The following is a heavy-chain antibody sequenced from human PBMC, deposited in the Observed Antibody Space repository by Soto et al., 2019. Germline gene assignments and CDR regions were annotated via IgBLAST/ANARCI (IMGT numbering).Heavy chain of an antibody. CDR1: GGSISSSSYY. D-gene: IGHD2-2*01. J-gene: IGHJ6*02. Sequence: SETLSLTCTVSGGSISSSSYYWGWIRQPPGKGLEWIGSIYYSGSTYYNPSLKSRVTISVDTSKNQFSLKLSSVTAADTAVYYCARRVIVLVPAAILDYGMDVGGQGTTVTVSS. CDR2: IYYSGST. V-gene: IGHV4-39*01. CDR3: ARRVIVLVPAAILDYGMDV.